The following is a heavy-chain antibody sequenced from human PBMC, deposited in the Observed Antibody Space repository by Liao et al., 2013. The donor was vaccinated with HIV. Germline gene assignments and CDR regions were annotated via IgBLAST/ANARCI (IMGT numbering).Heavy chain of an antibody. CDR1: GGSVSSSGYY. D-gene: IGHD6-13*01. Sequence: QLQLQESGPGLVKPSETLSLTCTVSGGSVSSSGYYWGWIRQPPGEALSWIGSIYNSGSTFYNPSLKSRVTISVDTSKNQFSLKLTSVTAADTAVYYCASAADSEQHPFDYWGQGSLVTVSS. V-gene: IGHV4-39*07. J-gene: IGHJ4*02. CDR3: ASAADSEQHPFDY. CDR2: IYNSGST.